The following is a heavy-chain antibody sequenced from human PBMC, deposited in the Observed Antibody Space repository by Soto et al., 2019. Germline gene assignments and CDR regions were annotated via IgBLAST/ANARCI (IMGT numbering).Heavy chain of an antibody. D-gene: IGHD6-6*01. CDR1: GGTFSSYA. CDR2: IIPIFGTA. CDR3: AREKAGSSSNYYYYYGMDV. J-gene: IGHJ6*02. V-gene: IGHV1-69*06. Sequence: AASVKVSCKASGGTFSSYAISWVRQAPGQGLEWMGGIIPIFGTANYAQKFQGRVTITADKSTSTAYMELSSLRSEDTAVYYCAREKAGSSSNYYYYYGMDVWGQGTTVTVSS.